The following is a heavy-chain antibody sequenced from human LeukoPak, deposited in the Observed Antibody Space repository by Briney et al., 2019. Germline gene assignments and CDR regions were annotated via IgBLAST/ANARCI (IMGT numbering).Heavy chain of an antibody. V-gene: IGHV1-2*02. CDR1: GYTFTSFY. J-gene: IGHJ4*02. Sequence: ASVKVSCKASGYTFTSFYMHWVRQAPGQGLEWMGWTNPNSGGTNYAQKFQGRVTMTRDTPISTAYMELSRVTSDDTAVYYCARGTNYYDSSGYYLYYFEYWGQGTLVTVSS. CDR3: ARGTNYYDSSGYYLYYFEY. D-gene: IGHD3-22*01. CDR2: TNPNSGGT.